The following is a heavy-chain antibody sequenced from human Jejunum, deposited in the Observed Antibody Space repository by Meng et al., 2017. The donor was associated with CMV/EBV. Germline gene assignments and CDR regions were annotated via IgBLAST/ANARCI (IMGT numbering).Heavy chain of an antibody. V-gene: IGHV3-23*01. CDR3: TKDGSTSWNSESDY. CDR2: TSAIGGGT. Sequence: GFTFSRYAMTGVRQTPGKGLEWVSATSAIGGGTYYADSVKGRFTISRDNSKNTIYLQMNSLRVEDTAVYYCTKDGSTSWNSESDYWGQGTLVTVSS. J-gene: IGHJ4*02. D-gene: IGHD2-2*01. CDR1: GFTFSRYA.